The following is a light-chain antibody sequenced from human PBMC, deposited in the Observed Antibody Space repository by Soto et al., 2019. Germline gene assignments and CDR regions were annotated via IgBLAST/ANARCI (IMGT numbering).Light chain of an antibody. Sequence: IQLTQSPSSLSASVGDRVTITCRASQSISSYLNWYQQKPGKPPKVLIYGASNLQSGVPSRFSGSGSGTDFTLTISSLQPEDFATYYCQHADSFPLITFGQGTRLEIK. CDR1: QSISSY. V-gene: IGKV1-39*01. CDR3: QHADSFPLIT. CDR2: GAS. J-gene: IGKJ5*01.